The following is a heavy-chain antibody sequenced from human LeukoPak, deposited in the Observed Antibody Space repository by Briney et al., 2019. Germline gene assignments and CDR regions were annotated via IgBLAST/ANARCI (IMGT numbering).Heavy chain of an antibody. J-gene: IGHJ5*02. D-gene: IGHD4-17*01. CDR1: GYTFNSYG. CDR2: ISAYNGNT. CDR3: ARGPYTIYGDYVFINWFDP. V-gene: IGHV1-18*01. Sequence: GASVKVSCKASGYTFNSYGISWVRQAPGQGLEWMGWISAYNGNTNYAQKLQGRVTMTTDTSTSTAYMELRSLRSDDTAVYYCARGPYTIYGDYVFINWFDPWGQGTLVTVSS.